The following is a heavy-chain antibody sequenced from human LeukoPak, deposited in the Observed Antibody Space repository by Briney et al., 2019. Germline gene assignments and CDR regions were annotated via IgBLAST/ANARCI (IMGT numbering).Heavy chain of an antibody. J-gene: IGHJ1*01. D-gene: IGHD3-22*01. V-gene: IGHV3-48*03. CDR2: ISTSGGII. Sequence: GGSLRLSCAASGFTLSSYEMNWVRQAPGKGLVWISYISTSGGIIYYADSVKGRFTISRDNAKNSLYLQMNSLGAEDTAVYYCVRQDYFDSSGYPSFQHWGQGTLVAVSS. CDR3: VRQDYFDSSGYPSFQH. CDR1: GFTLSSYE.